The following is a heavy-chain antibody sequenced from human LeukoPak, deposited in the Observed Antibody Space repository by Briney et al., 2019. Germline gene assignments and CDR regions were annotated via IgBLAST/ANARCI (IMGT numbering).Heavy chain of an antibody. CDR1: GGSISSYY. J-gene: IGHJ3*02. Sequence: SETLSLTCTVSGGSISSYYWSWIRQPPGKGLEWIGYIYYTGSTNYNPSLTSRVTISVDTSKNQFSLKLTSVTAADTAVYYCARSSGYHHDAFDIWGQGTMVTVSS. D-gene: IGHD3-22*01. CDR2: IYYTGST. CDR3: ARSSGYHHDAFDI. V-gene: IGHV4-59*01.